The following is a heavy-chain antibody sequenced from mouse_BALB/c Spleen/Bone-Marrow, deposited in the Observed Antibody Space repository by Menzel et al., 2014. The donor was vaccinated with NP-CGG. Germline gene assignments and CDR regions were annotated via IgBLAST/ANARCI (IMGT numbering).Heavy chain of an antibody. J-gene: IGHJ2*01. Sequence: QVQLQQSGAELVKPGASAKLSCKASGYTFTNYWMHWVKQRPGQGLEWIGEINPSNGRTNYNEKFKSKATLTVDKSSSTAYMQLSSLTSEDSAVYYCARGFDYWGQGTTLTVPS. CDR1: GYTFTNYW. V-gene: IGHV1S81*02. CDR2: INPSNGRT. CDR3: ARGFDY.